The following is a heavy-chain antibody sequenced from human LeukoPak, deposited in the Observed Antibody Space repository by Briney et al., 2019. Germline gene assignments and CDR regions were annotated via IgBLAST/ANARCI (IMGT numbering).Heavy chain of an antibody. V-gene: IGHV4-39*01. CDR1: GGSISSGTYY. CDR3: ARDMTYHFYGMDV. J-gene: IGHJ6*02. Sequence: PSETLSLTCTVSGGSISSGTYYWGWIRQPPGKGLEWIGSLYYSGSTYYSPSLKSRVTMSVDTSKNQFSLKLTSVTVADTAVYYCARDMTYHFYGMDVWGQGTTVTVSS. CDR2: LYYSGST.